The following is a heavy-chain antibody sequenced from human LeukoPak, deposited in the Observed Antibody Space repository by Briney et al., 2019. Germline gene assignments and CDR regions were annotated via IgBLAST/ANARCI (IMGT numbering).Heavy chain of an antibody. J-gene: IGHJ4*02. V-gene: IGHV4-39*07. CDR2: IYSSGST. Sequence: AETLSLTCTVSGDSISSSSYYWGWILQPPGKGLEWIGSIYSSGSTYYNPSLKSRVTISVDTSKNQFSLKLTSVTAADTAVYYSAKSTGSIPTHTLDYWGQGTLVTVSS. D-gene: IGHD2-21*01. CDR1: GDSISSSSYY. CDR3: AKSTGSIPTHTLDY.